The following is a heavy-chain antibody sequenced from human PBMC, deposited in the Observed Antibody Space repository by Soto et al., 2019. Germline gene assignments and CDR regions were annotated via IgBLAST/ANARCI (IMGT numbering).Heavy chain of an antibody. CDR2: ISYDGSNK. J-gene: IGHJ6*02. D-gene: IGHD6-13*01. CDR3: ARDLSYSSSWAYYYYYYGMDV. CDR1: GFTFSSYA. V-gene: IGHV3-30-3*01. Sequence: GGSLRLSCAASGFTFSSYAMHWVRQAPGKGLEWVAVISYDGSNKYYADSVKGRFTISRDNSKNTRYLQMNSLRAEDTAVYYCARDLSYSSSWAYYYYYYGMDVWGQGTTVTVSS.